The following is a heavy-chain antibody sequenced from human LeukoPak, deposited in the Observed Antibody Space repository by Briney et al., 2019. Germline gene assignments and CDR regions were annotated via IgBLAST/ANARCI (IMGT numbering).Heavy chain of an antibody. Sequence: GGSLRLSCAASGFTFSSYSMNWGRQAPGKGLEWVSYISSSSSTIYYADSVKGRFTIFRDNAKNSLYLQMNSLRDGDTAVYYCARGLITTMIVVVPRKYFFDYWGQGTLVTVSS. CDR1: GFTFSSYS. V-gene: IGHV3-48*02. CDR2: ISSSSSTI. D-gene: IGHD3-22*01. J-gene: IGHJ4*02. CDR3: ARGLITTMIVVVPRKYFFDY.